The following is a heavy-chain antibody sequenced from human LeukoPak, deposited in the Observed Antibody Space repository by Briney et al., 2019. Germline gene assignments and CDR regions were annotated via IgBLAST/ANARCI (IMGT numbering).Heavy chain of an antibody. D-gene: IGHD6-6*01. CDR1: GFTFSSYS. Sequence: GGSLRLSCAASGFTFSSYSMNWVRQAPGKGLEWVSSISSSSSYTYYADSVKGRFTISRDNAKNSLYLQMNSLRAEDTAVYYRARALYSSSSTAFDIWGQGTMVTVSS. CDR3: ARALYSSSSTAFDI. V-gene: IGHV3-21*01. CDR2: ISSSSSYT. J-gene: IGHJ3*02.